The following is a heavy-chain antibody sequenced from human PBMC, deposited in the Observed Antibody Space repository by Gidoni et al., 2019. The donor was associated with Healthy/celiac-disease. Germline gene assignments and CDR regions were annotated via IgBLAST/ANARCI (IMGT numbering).Heavy chain of an antibody. D-gene: IGHD2-15*01. CDR3: AKNIVVVVAATPGDYYGMDV. CDR1: GFTFSSYG. CDR2: ISYDGSNK. Sequence: QVQLVESGGGVVQPGRSLRLSCAASGFTFSSYGMPWVRQAPGKGLEWVAVISYDGSNKYYADSVKGRFTISRDNSKNTLYLQMNSLRAEDTAVYYCAKNIVVVVAATPGDYYGMDVWGQGTKVTVSS. J-gene: IGHJ6*02. V-gene: IGHV3-30*18.